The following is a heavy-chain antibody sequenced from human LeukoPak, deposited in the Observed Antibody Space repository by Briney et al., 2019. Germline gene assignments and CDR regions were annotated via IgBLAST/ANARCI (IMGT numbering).Heavy chain of an antibody. Sequence: ASVKVSCKASGYTFTGYYMHWVRQAPGQGLAWMGWINPNSGGTNYAQKFQGRVTMTRDTSISTAYMELSRLRSDDTAVYYCARVREPRYYYDSSGYLGYWGQGTLVTVSS. V-gene: IGHV1-2*02. CDR3: ARVREPRYYYDSSGYLGY. CDR1: GYTFTGYY. CDR2: INPNSGGT. D-gene: IGHD3-22*01. J-gene: IGHJ4*02.